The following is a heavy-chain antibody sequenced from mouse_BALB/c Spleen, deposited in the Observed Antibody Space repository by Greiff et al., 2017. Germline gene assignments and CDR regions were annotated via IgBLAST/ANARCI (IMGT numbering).Heavy chain of an antibody. CDR3: ARAGKYAMDY. Sequence: QVQLKESGPGLVAPSQSLSITCTVSGFSLTSYGVHWVRQPPGKGLEWLGVIWAGGSTNYNSALMSRLSISKDNSKSQVFLKMNSLQTDDTAMYYCARAGKYAMDYWGQGTSVTVSS. J-gene: IGHJ4*01. CDR2: IWAGGST. CDR1: GFSLTSYG. D-gene: IGHD1-1*01. V-gene: IGHV2-9*02.